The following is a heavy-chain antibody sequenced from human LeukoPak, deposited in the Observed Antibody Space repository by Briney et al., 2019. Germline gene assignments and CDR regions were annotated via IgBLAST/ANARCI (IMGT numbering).Heavy chain of an antibody. D-gene: IGHD3-22*01. CDR2: IYYSGST. J-gene: IGHJ4*02. V-gene: IGHV4-39*07. CDR3: ARASVSSGYYYYH. Sequence: SETLSLTCTVSGGSISSSSYYWGWIRQPPGKGLEWIGSIYYSGSTYYNPSLKSRVTISVDTSKNQFSLKLSSVTAADTAVYYCARASVSSGYYYYHWGQGTLVTVSS. CDR1: GGSISSSSYY.